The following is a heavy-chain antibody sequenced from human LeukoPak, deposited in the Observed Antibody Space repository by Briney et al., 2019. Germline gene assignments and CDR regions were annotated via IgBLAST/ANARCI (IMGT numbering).Heavy chain of an antibody. CDR3: AKDLGRYYYGSGSRHGLDY. J-gene: IGHJ4*02. CDR1: GFTFSSYR. CDR2: ISSSSSTI. D-gene: IGHD3-10*01. Sequence: PGGSLRLSCAASGFTFSSYRMNWVRQAPGKGLEWVSYISSSSSTIYYADSVKGRFTISRDNAKNSLYLQMNSLRAEDTAVYYCAKDLGRYYYGSGSRHGLDYWGQGTLVTVSS. V-gene: IGHV3-48*01.